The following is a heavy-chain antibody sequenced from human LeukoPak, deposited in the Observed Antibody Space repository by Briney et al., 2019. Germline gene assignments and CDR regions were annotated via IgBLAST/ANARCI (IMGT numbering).Heavy chain of an antibody. V-gene: IGHV3-23*01. CDR2: INTSGGST. CDR1: GLTFSSYG. Sequence: PGGSLRLSCAASGLTFSSYGMHWVRQAPGKGLEWVSGINTSGGSTYYADSVQGRFTISRDNSKNTLYLQMNSLRAEDTAVYYCANNPHYYYGMDVWGQGTTVTVSS. CDR3: ANNPHYYYGMDV. J-gene: IGHJ6*02.